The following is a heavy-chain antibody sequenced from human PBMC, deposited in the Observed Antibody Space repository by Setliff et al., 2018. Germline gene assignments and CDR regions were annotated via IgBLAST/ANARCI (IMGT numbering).Heavy chain of an antibody. CDR2: IYPGNADT. D-gene: IGHD6-19*01. CDR3: AREQWLDPPGYYYMDV. J-gene: IGHJ6*03. V-gene: IGHV5-51*01. Sequence: PGESLKISCKGSGYSFTDYWIAWVRQTPGKGLEWMGTIYPGNADTRYSPSFQGQVTISADKSISTAYLQWSSLKASDTAMYYCAREQWLDPPGYYYMDVWAKGTTVTVSS. CDR1: GYSFTDYW.